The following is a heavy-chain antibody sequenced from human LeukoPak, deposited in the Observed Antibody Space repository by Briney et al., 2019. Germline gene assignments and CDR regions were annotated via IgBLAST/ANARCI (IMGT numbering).Heavy chain of an antibody. CDR3: ARGLGDSSGYCLDY. J-gene: IGHJ4*02. CDR2: IRYDGSNK. V-gene: IGHV3-30*02. Sequence: PGGSLRLSRAASGFTFSNYGIHWVRQAPGKGLEWVAFIRYDGSNKDYADSVKGRFTISRDNSKNTLYLQMNSLRAEDTAVYYCARGLGDSSGYCLDYWGQGTLVTVSS. CDR1: GFTFSNYG. D-gene: IGHD3-22*01.